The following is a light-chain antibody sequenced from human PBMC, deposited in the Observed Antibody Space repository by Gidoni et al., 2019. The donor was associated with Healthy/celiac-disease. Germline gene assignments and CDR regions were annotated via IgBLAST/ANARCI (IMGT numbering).Light chain of an antibody. CDR2: GNS. Sequence: QSVLPQPSSVSGASRPRVTISCTGSSSNIGAGYDVHWYQQLPGTAPKLLIYGNSNRPSGVPDRFSGSKSGTSASLAITGLQAEDEADYYCQSYDSSLSGLYVFGTGTKVTVL. V-gene: IGLV1-40*01. CDR3: QSYDSSLSGLYV. J-gene: IGLJ1*01. CDR1: SSNIGAGYD.